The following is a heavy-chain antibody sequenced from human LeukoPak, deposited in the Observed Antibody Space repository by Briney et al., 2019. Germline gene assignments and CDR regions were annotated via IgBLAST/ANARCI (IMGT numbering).Heavy chain of an antibody. Sequence: GGSLRLSCAASGFTLSSFAMNWVRQAPGKGLEWVSTLSGGGGSTFYADSVKGRFTISRDNSKNTLYLEMSTLRAEDTAVYYCAKDMTSGWHYFDYWGQGTLVTVSS. CDR3: AKDMTSGWHYFDY. V-gene: IGHV3-23*01. D-gene: IGHD6-19*01. J-gene: IGHJ4*02. CDR1: GFTLSSFA. CDR2: LSGGGGST.